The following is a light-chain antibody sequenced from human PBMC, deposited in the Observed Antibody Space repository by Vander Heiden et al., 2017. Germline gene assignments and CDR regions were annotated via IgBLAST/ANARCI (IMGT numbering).Light chain of an antibody. CDR2: AAS. Sequence: DIQMTQSPSSLSASVGDRVTITCRASQSISSYLNWYQQKPGKAPKLLIYAASILQSGVPSRFSGSGSGTDFTLTISSLQPEDFATYYCQQSYSTRLTFGGGTKVEIK. CDR3: QQSYSTRLT. CDR1: QSISSY. V-gene: IGKV1-39*01. J-gene: IGKJ4*01.